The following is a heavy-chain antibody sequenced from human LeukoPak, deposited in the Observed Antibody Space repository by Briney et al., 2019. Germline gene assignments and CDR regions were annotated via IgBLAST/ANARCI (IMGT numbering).Heavy chain of an antibody. J-gene: IGHJ4*01. D-gene: IGHD2-2*01. CDR1: GGSFSGYY. V-gene: IGHV4-34*01. Sequence: SETLSLTCAVYGGSFSGYYWSWIRQPPGKGLEWIGEINHSGSTNYNPSLKSRVTISVDTSKNQFSLKLSSVTAADTAVYYCASPYCSSTSCYFGYWGHGTLVTVSS. CDR2: INHSGST. CDR3: ASPYCSSTSCYFGY.